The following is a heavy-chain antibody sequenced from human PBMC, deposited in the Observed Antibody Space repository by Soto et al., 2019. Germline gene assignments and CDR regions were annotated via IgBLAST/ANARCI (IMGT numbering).Heavy chain of an antibody. V-gene: IGHV3-11*01. D-gene: IGHD2-21*02. J-gene: IGHJ3*02. CDR3: ARGIVVGTAIPVVYDAFDI. CDR1: GFTFSDYY. CDR2: ISSSGSTI. Sequence: QVQLVESGGGLVKPGGSLRLSCAASGFTFSDYYMSWIRQAPGTGLEWVPYISSSGSTIYYADSVKGRFTISRDNAKTSLYLQLNGLRAADTAVYYCARGIVVGTAIPVVYDAFDIWGQGTMVTVSS.